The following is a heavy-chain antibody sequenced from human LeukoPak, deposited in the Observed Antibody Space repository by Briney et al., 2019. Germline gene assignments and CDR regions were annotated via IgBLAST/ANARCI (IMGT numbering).Heavy chain of an antibody. CDR3: ARESTTRTVIFGVVRINTLDI. D-gene: IGHD3-3*01. Sequence: GSLRLSCAASGFTFSPYSMNWVRQAPGKGLEWISFITMGSSYIYYADSVKGRFTITRDNAKNSVYLQMNSLRAEDTAVYYCARESTTRTVIFGVVRINTLDIWGQGTVVTVSS. CDR1: GFTFSPYS. J-gene: IGHJ3*02. CDR2: ITMGSSYI. V-gene: IGHV3-21*01.